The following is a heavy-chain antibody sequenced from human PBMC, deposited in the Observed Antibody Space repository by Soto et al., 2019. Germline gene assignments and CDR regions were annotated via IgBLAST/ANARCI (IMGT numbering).Heavy chain of an antibody. J-gene: IGHJ5*01. CDR1: GYIRNTDW. D-gene: IGHD3-16*01. Sequence: GESLKISCKASGYIRNTDWISWVRQKPGKGLEWMGRIDPLDSHTKYSPSFEGRVNISADRSIATAYLHWTSLETSDTAIYYCSRHQVGWGPEASWARGPLVPLSA. CDR3: SRHQVGWGPEAS. V-gene: IGHV5-10-1*01. CDR2: IDPLDSHT.